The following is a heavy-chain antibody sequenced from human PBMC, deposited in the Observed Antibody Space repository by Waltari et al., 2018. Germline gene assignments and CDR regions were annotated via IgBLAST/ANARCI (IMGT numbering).Heavy chain of an antibody. J-gene: IGHJ4*02. V-gene: IGHV3-7*04. CDR3: ARDWEGERPNFDY. CDR2: IKQDGNKK. CDR1: GLSFSKYW. D-gene: IGHD1-26*01. Sequence: EVQLVESGGGLVEPGGSLRLACVASGLSFSKYWMSWVRQAPGKGLDWVADIKQDGNKKYYVGSVKGRFTISRDNAKNSVYLQMNSLRPEDTAVYYCARDWEGERPNFDYWGQGTLVTVSS.